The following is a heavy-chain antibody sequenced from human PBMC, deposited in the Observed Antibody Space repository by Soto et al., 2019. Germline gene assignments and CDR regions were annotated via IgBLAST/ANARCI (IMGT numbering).Heavy chain of an antibody. CDR3: ARGGDGNYYHGMDV. D-gene: IGHD5-12*01. V-gene: IGHV1-18*01. Sequence: QVQLVQSGGEVKKPGASVKLSCTASGYTFTSYGISWVRQAPGQGLEWMGWISAYNGKTNYAQNVQGRVTMTTDTSTSTAYMDLRSLRPDATAVYDCARGGDGNYYHGMDVWGQGTTVTVSS. J-gene: IGHJ6*02. CDR2: ISAYNGKT. CDR1: GYTFTSYG.